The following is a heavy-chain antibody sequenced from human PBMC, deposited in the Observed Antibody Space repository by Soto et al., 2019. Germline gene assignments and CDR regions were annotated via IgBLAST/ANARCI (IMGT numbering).Heavy chain of an antibody. J-gene: IGHJ5*01. CDR1: GDSISNLDYF. CDR2: IYKSATT. D-gene: IGHD7-27*01. CDR3: ARGRYCLTGRCFPNWFDS. V-gene: IGHV4-30-4*01. Sequence: PSETLSLTCSVSGDSISNLDYFWPWIRQPPGQALEYIGYIYKSATTYYNPSFESRVAISVDTSKSQFSLNVTSVTAADTAVYFCARGRYCLTGRCFPNWFDSWGQGALVT.